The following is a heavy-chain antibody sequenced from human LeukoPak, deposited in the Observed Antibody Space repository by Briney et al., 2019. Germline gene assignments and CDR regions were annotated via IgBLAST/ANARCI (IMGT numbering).Heavy chain of an antibody. D-gene: IGHD4-17*01. V-gene: IGHV4-34*01. CDR2: INHSGST. Sequence: PSETLSLTCAVYGGSFSGYYWSWIRQPPGKGLEWIGEINHSGSTNYNPSLKSRVTISVDTSKNRFSLKLSSVTAADTAVYYCARGGLTVTTGFDPWGQGTLVTVSS. CDR1: GGSFSGYY. J-gene: IGHJ5*02. CDR3: ARGGLTVTTGFDP.